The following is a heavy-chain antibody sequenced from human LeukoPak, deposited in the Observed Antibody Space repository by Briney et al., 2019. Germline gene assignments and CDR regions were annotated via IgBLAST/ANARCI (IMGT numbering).Heavy chain of an antibody. V-gene: IGHV4-59*01. CDR2: IYYSGST. Sequence: SETLSLTCTVSGGSISSYYWIWIRQPPGKGLEWIGYIYYSGSTNYNPSLKSRVTISVDTSKNQFSLKLSSVTAADTAVYYCARAGSGSYYRLWGQGTLVTVSS. J-gene: IGHJ4*02. CDR3: ARAGSGSYYRL. D-gene: IGHD1-26*01. CDR1: GGSISSYY.